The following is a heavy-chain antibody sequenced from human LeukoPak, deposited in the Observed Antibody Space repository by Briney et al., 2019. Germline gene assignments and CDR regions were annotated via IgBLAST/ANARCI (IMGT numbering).Heavy chain of an antibody. J-gene: IGHJ4*02. D-gene: IGHD3-22*01. CDR1: GFTFSSYA. CDR3: AKSSSSGIRYYFDY. CDR2: ISGSGGST. V-gene: IGHV3-23*01. Sequence: PGGSLRLSCAASGFTFSSYAMSWVRQAPGKGLVWVSAISGSGGSTYYADSVKGRFTISRDNSKNTLYLQMNSLRAEDTAVYYCAKSSSSGIRYYFDYWGQGTLVTVSS.